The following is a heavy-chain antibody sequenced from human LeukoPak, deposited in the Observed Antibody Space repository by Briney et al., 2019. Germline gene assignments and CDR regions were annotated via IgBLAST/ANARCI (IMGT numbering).Heavy chain of an antibody. CDR3: ARGTMVRGMATRAWFDP. V-gene: IGHV4-34*01. Sequence: SETLSLTCAVYGGSFSGYYWSWIRQPPGKGLEWIGEINHSGSTNYNPSLKSRVTISVDTSKNQFSLKLSSVTAADTAVYYCARGTMVRGMATRAWFDPWGQGTLVTVSS. CDR2: INHSGST. CDR1: GGSFSGYY. D-gene: IGHD3-10*01. J-gene: IGHJ5*02.